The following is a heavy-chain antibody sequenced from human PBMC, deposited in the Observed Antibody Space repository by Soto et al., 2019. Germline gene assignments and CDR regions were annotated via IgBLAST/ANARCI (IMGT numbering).Heavy chain of an antibody. J-gene: IGHJ4*02. Sequence: PGGSLRLSCAASGFTFSSYAMHWVRQAPGKGLEWVAVISYDGSNKYYVDSVKGRFTISRDNSKNTLYLQMNSLRAEDTAAYYCAREDYDILTGYDYWGQGTLVTVSS. CDR2: ISYDGSNK. V-gene: IGHV3-30-3*01. D-gene: IGHD3-9*01. CDR3: AREDYDILTGYDY. CDR1: GFTFSSYA.